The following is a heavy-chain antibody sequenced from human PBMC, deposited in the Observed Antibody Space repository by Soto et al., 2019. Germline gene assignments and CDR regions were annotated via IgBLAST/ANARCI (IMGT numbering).Heavy chain of an antibody. D-gene: IGHD3-22*01. CDR2: IIPIFGTA. J-gene: IGHJ6*02. Sequence: SVKVSCKASGGTFSSYAISWVRQAPGQGLEWMGGIIPIFGTANYAQKFQGRVTITADESTSTAYMELSSLRSEDTAVYYCARGERVIVVVITTPPYYYGMDVWGQGTTVTVAS. V-gene: IGHV1-69*13. CDR3: ARGERVIVVVITTPPYYYGMDV. CDR1: GGTFSSYA.